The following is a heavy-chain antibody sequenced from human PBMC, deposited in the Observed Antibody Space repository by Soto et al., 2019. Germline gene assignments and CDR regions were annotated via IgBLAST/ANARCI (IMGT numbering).Heavy chain of an antibody. CDR1: GYTFTSYG. CDR2: ISAYYGNT. J-gene: IGHJ5*02. CDR3: ARMATFGSLNWFDP. V-gene: IGHV1-18*01. D-gene: IGHD3-16*01. Sequence: ASVKVSCKASGYTFTSYGISWVRQAPGQGLEWMGWISAYYGNTNYAQKLQGRVTMTRDISIATAYMELSSLRPDDTAIYYCARMATFGSLNWFDPWGQGTLVTVSS.